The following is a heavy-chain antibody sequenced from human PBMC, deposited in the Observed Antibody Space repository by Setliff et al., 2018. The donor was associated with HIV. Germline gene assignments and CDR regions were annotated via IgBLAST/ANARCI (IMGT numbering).Heavy chain of an antibody. V-gene: IGHV1-18*01. CDR3: ARAVTMVRGVIVQFDP. CDR1: GYSFINYG. Sequence: ASVKVSCKASGYSFINYGISWVRQAPGQGPEWMGWISAYNGNTNYAQKLQGRVTMTTDTSTNTAYMELRSLRSDDTAVYYCARAVTMVRGVIVQFDPWGQGTLVTVSS. D-gene: IGHD3-10*01. J-gene: IGHJ5*02. CDR2: ISAYNGNT.